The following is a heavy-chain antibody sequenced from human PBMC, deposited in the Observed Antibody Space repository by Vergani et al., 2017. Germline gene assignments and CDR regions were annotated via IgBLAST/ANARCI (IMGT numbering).Heavy chain of an antibody. J-gene: IGHJ4*02. D-gene: IGHD1-26*01. Sequence: EVQLVQSGAEVKKLGESLKISCKGSGYSFTSYWIGWVRQMPGKGLDWMGIIYPGDSDTRYSPSFQGQVTITADKAMSTAYLQWGSLKASDNAMYYCARGGSGSYLGIASYFDYGGQGTLVTVSS. CDR1: GYSFTSYW. CDR2: IYPGDSDT. CDR3: ARGGSGSYLGIASYFDY. V-gene: IGHV5-51*01.